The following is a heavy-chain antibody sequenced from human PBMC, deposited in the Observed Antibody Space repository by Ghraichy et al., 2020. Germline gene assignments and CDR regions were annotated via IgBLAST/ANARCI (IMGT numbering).Heavy chain of an antibody. D-gene: IGHD1-26*01. CDR2: IYNDGKT. V-gene: IGHV4-59*01. CDR1: GASISTNY. Sequence: ESLNISCTVSGASISTNYWSWIRQSPGKGLEWIGYIYNDGKTDYNPSLRSRLTISVDTSKNQFSLKLSSVTAADTAVYYCARDSGLVGATLVLDSWGQGTLVTVSS. CDR3: ARDSGLVGATLVLDS. J-gene: IGHJ4*02.